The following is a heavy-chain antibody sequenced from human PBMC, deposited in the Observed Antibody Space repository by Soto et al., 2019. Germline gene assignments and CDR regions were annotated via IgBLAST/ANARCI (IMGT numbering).Heavy chain of an antibody. D-gene: IGHD1-1*01. CDR2: IIPIFGTA. CDR1: GGTFNRYT. J-gene: IGHJ6*02. V-gene: IGHV1-69*01. CDR3: ALWGFRDGNNSKYNYSGMDV. Sequence: VQLVQSGAEVKKPGSSVKLSCKASGGTFNRYTISWVRQAPGQGLEWMGGIIPIFGTANYAQKFQGRVAISVDESTSAAYMELRSLRSEDTAVYYCALWGFRDGNNSKYNYSGMDVWGQGTTVTVSS.